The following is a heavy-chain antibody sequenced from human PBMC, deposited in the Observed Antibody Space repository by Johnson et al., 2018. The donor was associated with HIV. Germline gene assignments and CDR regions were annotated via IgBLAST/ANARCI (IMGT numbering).Heavy chain of an antibody. CDR3: AKDERAAAGTRGLDAFDI. D-gene: IGHD6-13*01. CDR2: IKEDGSDK. Sequence: EVQLVESGGGLVQPGGSLRLSCAASGFTFSNYWMNWVRQAPGKGLEWVANIKEDGSDKYYVDSVKGRFTISRDNVQNSLSLQMNSLRAEDTAVYYCAKDERAAAGTRGLDAFDIWGQGTMVTVSS. V-gene: IGHV3-7*01. CDR1: GFTFSNYW. J-gene: IGHJ3*02.